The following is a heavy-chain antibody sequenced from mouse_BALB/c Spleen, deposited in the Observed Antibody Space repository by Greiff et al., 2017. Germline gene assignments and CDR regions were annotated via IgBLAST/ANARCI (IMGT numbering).Heavy chain of an antibody. J-gene: IGHJ1*01. CDR2: ISYSGST. CDR3: ANYYGSSYWYFDV. D-gene: IGHD1-1*01. V-gene: IGHV3-2*02. CDR1: GYSITSYYA. Sequence: VQLQQSGPGLVKPSQSLSLTCTVTGYSITSYYAWNWIRQFPGNKLEWMGYISYSGSTSYNPSLKSRISITRDTSKNQFFLQLNSVTTEDTATYYCANYYGSSYWYFDVWGAGTTVTVSS.